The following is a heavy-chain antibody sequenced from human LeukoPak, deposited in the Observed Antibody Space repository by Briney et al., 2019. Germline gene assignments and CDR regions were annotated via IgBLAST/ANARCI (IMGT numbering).Heavy chain of an antibody. Sequence: GGTLRLSCAASGFTFSSYGMSWVRQAPGKGLEWVSSISASGGSTDYAASVKGRFTISRDNSRNTLYLQMNSLRAEDTAIYYCAKDLRWGWNTGYFGYWGQGTLVTVSS. D-gene: IGHD1/OR15-1a*01. CDR2: ISASGGST. CDR1: GFTFSSYG. J-gene: IGHJ4*02. V-gene: IGHV3-23*01. CDR3: AKDLRWGWNTGYFGY.